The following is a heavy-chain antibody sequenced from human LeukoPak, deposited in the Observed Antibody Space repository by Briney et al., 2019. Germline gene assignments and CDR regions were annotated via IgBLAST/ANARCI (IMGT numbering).Heavy chain of an antibody. V-gene: IGHV1-18*01. Sequence: ASVKVSCKASGYKFINYGISWVWQAPGQGLEWMGWISGYNANTNYAEKFQGRVTMTTDTSTSTAYMELRSLRSDDTAVYYCARSSPGGLGDYWGQGTLVTVSS. CDR1: GYKFINYG. CDR3: ARSSPGGLGDY. D-gene: IGHD7-27*01. J-gene: IGHJ4*02. CDR2: ISGYNANT.